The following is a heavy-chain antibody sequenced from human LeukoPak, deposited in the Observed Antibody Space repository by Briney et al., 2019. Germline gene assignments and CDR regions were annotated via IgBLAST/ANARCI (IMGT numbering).Heavy chain of an antibody. CDR3: AKFLRYYDSSGYNYFDY. CDR1: GFTFSSYA. D-gene: IGHD3-22*01. CDR2: ISGSGGST. J-gene: IGHJ4*02. V-gene: IGHV3-23*01. Sequence: GGSLRLSCAASGFTFSSYAMSWVRQAPGKGLEWVSAISGSGGSTYYTDSVKGRFTISRDNSKNTLYLQMNSLRAEDTAVYYCAKFLRYYDSSGYNYFDYWGQGTLVTVSS.